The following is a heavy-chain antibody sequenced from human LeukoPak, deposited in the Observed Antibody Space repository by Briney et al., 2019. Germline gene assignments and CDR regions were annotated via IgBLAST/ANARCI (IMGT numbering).Heavy chain of an antibody. D-gene: IGHD3-3*01. J-gene: IGHJ5*02. Sequence: SETLSLTCAVYGGSFSGYYWSWIRQPPGKGLEWIGEINHSGSTNYNPSLKSRVTISVDTSKNQFSLKLSSVTAADTAVYYCARGARITIFGVVIIRWFDPWGQGILVTVSS. CDR1: GGSFSGYY. CDR3: ARGARITIFGVVIIRWFDP. V-gene: IGHV4-34*01. CDR2: INHSGST.